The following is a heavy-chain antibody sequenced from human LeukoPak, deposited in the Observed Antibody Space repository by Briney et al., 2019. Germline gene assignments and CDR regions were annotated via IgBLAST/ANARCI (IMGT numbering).Heavy chain of an antibody. J-gene: IGHJ4*02. CDR2: IYYSGST. CDR1: SGSISSYY. D-gene: IGHD2-15*01. CDR3: ARHRGAYCSGGNCYSSYYFDY. Sequence: PSETLSLTCTVSSGSISSYYWSWIRQPPGKGLEWVAYIYYSGSTSYNPSLKSRVTISVDTSKKQFSLRLSAVTAADTAVYYCARHRGAYCSGGNCYSSYYFDYWGQGTLVTVSS. V-gene: IGHV4-59*08.